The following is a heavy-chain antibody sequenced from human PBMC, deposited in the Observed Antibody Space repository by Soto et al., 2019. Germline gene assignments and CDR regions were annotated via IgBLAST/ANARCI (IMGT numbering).Heavy chain of an antibody. CDR3: AHGYSYPHYFVS. CDR1: GFSLSTNAVG. CDR2: IYWDDDK. V-gene: IGHV2-5*02. D-gene: IGHD5-18*01. Sequence: QITLKESGPPLVKPTQTLTLTCTFSGFSLSTNAVGVGWIRQPPGKALEWLALIYWDDDKRYSPSLKSRLTITKDTPKKQVVLTMTNMDPLDTATYYCAHGYSYPHYFVSWGQGTLVTVSS. J-gene: IGHJ4*02.